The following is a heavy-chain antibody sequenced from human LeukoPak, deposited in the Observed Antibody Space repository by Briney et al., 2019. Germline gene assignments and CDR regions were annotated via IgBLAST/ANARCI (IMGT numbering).Heavy chain of an antibody. CDR3: ARAAGDHPYYYYGMDV. D-gene: IGHD7-27*01. Sequence: SVKVSCKASGGTFSSYAISWVRQAPGQGLEWMGGIIPIFGTANYAQKFQGRVTITADESTSTAYMELSSLRSEDTAVYYCARAAGDHPYYYYGMDVWGQGTTVTASS. CDR1: GGTFSSYA. CDR2: IIPIFGTA. V-gene: IGHV1-69*01. J-gene: IGHJ6*02.